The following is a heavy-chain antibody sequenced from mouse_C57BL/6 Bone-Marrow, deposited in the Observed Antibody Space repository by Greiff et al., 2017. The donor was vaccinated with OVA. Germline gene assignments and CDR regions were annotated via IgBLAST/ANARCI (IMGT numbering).Heavy chain of an antibody. D-gene: IGHD1-1*01. CDR3: TTYAHYYGRPFDY. Sequence: VQLQQPGAELVRPGASVKLSCTASGFNITDDYMHWVKQRPEQGLEWIGWIDPENGDTEYASKFQGKATITADTSSNTAYLQLSSLTSEYTAVYYFTTYAHYYGRPFDYWGQGTTLTVSS. V-gene: IGHV14-4*01. CDR2: IDPENGDT. J-gene: IGHJ2*01. CDR1: GFNITDDY.